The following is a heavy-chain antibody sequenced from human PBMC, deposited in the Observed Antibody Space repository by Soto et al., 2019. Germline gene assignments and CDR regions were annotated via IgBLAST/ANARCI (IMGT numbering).Heavy chain of an antibody. Sequence: SLRLSCAASGFTFSSYGMHWVRQAPGKGLEWVAVISYDGSNKYYADSVKGRFTISRDNSKNTLYLQMNSLRAEDTAVYYRAKSEVTTILHPNYYYYGMDVWGQGATVTVSS. CDR2: ISYDGSNK. CDR1: GFTFSSYG. J-gene: IGHJ6*02. V-gene: IGHV3-30*18. D-gene: IGHD4-4*01. CDR3: AKSEVTTILHPNYYYYGMDV.